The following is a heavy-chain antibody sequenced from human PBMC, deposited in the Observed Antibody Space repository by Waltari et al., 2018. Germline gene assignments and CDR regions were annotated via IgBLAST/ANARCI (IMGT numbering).Heavy chain of an antibody. Sequence: EVQLVQTGAEVKKPGAAARISCRASGYTFTDYYIHWIQQAPGKGLTWVGRVDPELRYTLFVPQSHGRLTVTADTARVTAYMELTSLHYDYTAVYYCSRGPLGAAHWFDSWGQGTLFTVSS. D-gene: IGHD1-26*01. CDR2: VDPELRYT. J-gene: IGHJ5*01. V-gene: IGHV1-69-2*01. CDR1: GYTFTDYY. CDR3: SRGPLGAAHWFDS.